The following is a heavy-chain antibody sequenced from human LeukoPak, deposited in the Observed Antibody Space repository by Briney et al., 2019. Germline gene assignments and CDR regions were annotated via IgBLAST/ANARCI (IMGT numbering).Heavy chain of an antibody. V-gene: IGHV3-23*01. Sequence: GGTLRLSCAASGFTFSSYGMSWVRQAPGKGLEWVSAISGSGGSTYYADSVKGRLTISRDNSKNTLYLQMNSLRAEDTAVYYCAKFRGYSYGPIGYWGQGTLVTVSS. D-gene: IGHD5-18*01. J-gene: IGHJ4*02. CDR2: ISGSGGST. CDR3: AKFRGYSYGPIGY. CDR1: GFTFSSYG.